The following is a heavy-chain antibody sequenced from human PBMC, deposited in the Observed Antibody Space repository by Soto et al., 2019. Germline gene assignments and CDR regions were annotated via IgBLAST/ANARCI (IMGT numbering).Heavy chain of an antibody. CDR2: ISSSSSYI. V-gene: IGHV3-21*01. Sequence: GGSLRLSCAASGFTFSSYSMNWVRQAPGKGLEWVSSISSSSSYIYYADSVKGRFTISRDNAKNSLYLQMNSLRAEDTAVYYCARNWLGATTAPGYYFDYWGQGTLVTVSS. D-gene: IGHD1-26*01. J-gene: IGHJ4*02. CDR3: ARNWLGATTAPGYYFDY. CDR1: GFTFSSYS.